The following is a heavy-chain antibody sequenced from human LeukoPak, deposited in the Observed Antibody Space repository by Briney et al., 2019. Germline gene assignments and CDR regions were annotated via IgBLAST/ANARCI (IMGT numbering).Heavy chain of an antibody. D-gene: IGHD6-25*01. J-gene: IGHJ4*02. Sequence: GGSLRLSCAASGFTVSSNYMNWVRQAPGKGLEWVSVIYRGGITSYADSVKGRFTVSRDNFRNTLYLQMNSLRAEDTAVYYCASLGRLQFDYWGQGILVTVSS. V-gene: IGHV3-53*01. CDR1: GFTVSSNY. CDR2: IYRGGIT. CDR3: ASLGRLQFDY.